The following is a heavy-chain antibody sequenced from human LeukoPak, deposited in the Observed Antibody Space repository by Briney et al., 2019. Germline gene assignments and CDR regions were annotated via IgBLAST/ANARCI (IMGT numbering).Heavy chain of an antibody. D-gene: IGHD3-9*01. Sequence: GGSLRLSCAASGFTFSSYAMHWVRQAPGKGLEWVAVISYDGSNKYYADSVKGRFTISRDNSKNTLYLQMNSLRAEDTAVYYCARGPGLYDTFDIWGQGTMVTVSS. CDR1: GFTFSSYA. CDR3: ARGPGLYDTFDI. CDR2: ISYDGSNK. V-gene: IGHV3-30-3*01. J-gene: IGHJ3*02.